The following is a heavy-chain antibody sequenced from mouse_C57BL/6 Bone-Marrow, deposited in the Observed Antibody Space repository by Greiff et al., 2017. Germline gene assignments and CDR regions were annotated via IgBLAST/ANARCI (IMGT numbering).Heavy chain of an antibody. D-gene: IGHD1-1*02. CDR1: GFNIKDYY. CDR3: TTGWYFDY. CDR2: IDPEDGDT. Sequence: EVQLQQSGAELVRPGASVKLSCTASGFNIKDYYMHWVKQRPEQGLEWIGRIDPEDGDTAYAPKFQGKATMTADKSSNAAYLQLSSLTSEDTAVYYGTTGWYFDYWGQGTTLTVSS. V-gene: IGHV14-1*01. J-gene: IGHJ2*01.